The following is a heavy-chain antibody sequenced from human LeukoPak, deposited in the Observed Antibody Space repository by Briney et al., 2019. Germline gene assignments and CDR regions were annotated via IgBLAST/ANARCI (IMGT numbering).Heavy chain of an antibody. D-gene: IGHD1-26*01. CDR3: AKSGGYGLIDY. J-gene: IGHJ4*02. Sequence: PSETLSLTCAVYGGSFSGYYWSWIRQPPGKGLEWIGNIYSSGSTYYNASLQSRVTISIDTSKNQFPLRLNSVTAADTAMYYCAKSGGYGLIDYWGQGTLVTVSS. V-gene: IGHV4-34*01. CDR2: IYSSGST. CDR1: GGSFSGYY.